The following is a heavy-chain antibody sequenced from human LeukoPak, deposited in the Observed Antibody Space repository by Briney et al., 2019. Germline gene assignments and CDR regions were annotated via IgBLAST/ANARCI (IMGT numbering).Heavy chain of an antibody. D-gene: IGHD3-10*01. J-gene: IGHJ6*02. CDR3: ARGPILLWIHNGMDV. CDR2: IRSRAYGATT. Sequence: GGSMRLSSRGYGFIFGDHAMSWVRRPPGEGLEWAGFIRSRAYGATTEYAASVEGRFIISRDDSKGIDYLEMNSLETDDTALYYCARGPILLWIHNGMDVWGQGTTVIVSS. V-gene: IGHV3-49*04. CDR1: GFIFGDHA.